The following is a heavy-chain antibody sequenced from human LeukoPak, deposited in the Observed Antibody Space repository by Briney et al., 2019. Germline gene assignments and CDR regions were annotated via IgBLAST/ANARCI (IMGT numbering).Heavy chain of an antibody. Sequence: ASVKVSCKVSGYTLTELSMHWVRQAPGKGLEWMGWISAYNGNTNYAQKLQGRVTMTTDTSTSTAYMELRSLRSDDTAVYYCASISNRYKYEYFQHWGQGTLVTVSS. CDR1: GYTLTELS. CDR2: ISAYNGNT. V-gene: IGHV1-18*01. J-gene: IGHJ1*01. CDR3: ASISNRYKYEYFQH. D-gene: IGHD5-18*01.